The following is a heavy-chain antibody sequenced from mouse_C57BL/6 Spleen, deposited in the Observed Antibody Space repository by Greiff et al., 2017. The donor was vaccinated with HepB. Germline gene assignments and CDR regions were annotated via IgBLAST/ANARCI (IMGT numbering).Heavy chain of an antibody. D-gene: IGHD1-1*01. J-gene: IGHJ1*03. CDR1: GYSITSGYY. V-gene: IGHV3-6*01. Sequence: ESGPGLVKPSQSLSLTCSVTGYSITSGYYWNWIRQFPGNKLEWMGYISYDGSNNYNPSLKNRISITSDTSKNQFFLKLNSVTTEDTATYYWAPSSNYYGRSYWDFDVWGTGTTVTVSS. CDR3: APSSNYYGRSYWDFDV. CDR2: ISYDGSN.